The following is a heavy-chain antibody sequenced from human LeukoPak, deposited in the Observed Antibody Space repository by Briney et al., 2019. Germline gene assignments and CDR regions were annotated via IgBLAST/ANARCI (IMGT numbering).Heavy chain of an antibody. CDR1: GFTFSNAW. J-gene: IGHJ3*02. D-gene: IGHD3-22*01. V-gene: IGHV3-15*01. CDR2: IKSKTDGGTT. Sequence: GGSLRLSCAASGFTFSNAWMSWVRQAPGKGLEWVGHIKSKTDGGTTDYAAPVKGRFTISRDDSKNTLYLQMNSLKTEDTAVYYCTTDWSPTYYYDSSGYRDAFDIWGQGTMVTVSS. CDR3: TTDWSPTYYYDSSGYRDAFDI.